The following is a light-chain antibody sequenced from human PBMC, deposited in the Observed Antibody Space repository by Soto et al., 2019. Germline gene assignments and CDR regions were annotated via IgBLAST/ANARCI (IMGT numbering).Light chain of an antibody. CDR1: QSLTGSY. Sequence: EIVLTQSPGTLSLSPGQSATLSCRASQSLTGSYLAWYQQKPGQAPRLLIYGASSRATGIPDRFSGSGSGTDFTLTTSRLEPEDFAVYYCQQYGSSPWTFGQGTKVDIK. CDR3: QQYGSSPWT. V-gene: IGKV3-20*01. J-gene: IGKJ1*01. CDR2: GAS.